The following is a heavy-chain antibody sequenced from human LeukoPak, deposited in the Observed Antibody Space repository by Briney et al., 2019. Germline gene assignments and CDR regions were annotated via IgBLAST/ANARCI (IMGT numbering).Heavy chain of an antibody. CDR2: IIPIFGTA. CDR1: GGTFSSYA. Sequence: GASVKVSCKASGGTFSSYAISWVRQAPGQGLEWMGGIIPIFGTANYAQKFQGRVTITADESTSTAYMELSRLRSDDTAVYYCANARYYGITYFDFWGQGTLVTVSS. CDR3: ANARYYGITYFDF. D-gene: IGHD4-17*01. J-gene: IGHJ4*02. V-gene: IGHV1-69*13.